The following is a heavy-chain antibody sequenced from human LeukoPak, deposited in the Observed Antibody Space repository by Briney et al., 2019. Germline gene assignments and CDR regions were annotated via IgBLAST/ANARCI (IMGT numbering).Heavy chain of an antibody. J-gene: IGHJ4*02. Sequence: GGSLRLSCAASGNYWMHWVRQVPGKGLVWVSHINSDGSWTSYADSVKGRFIISKDNAKNTVYLQMNSLRAEDTAVYYCVGFYETYWGRGTLVTVSS. D-gene: IGHD2/OR15-2a*01. CDR1: GNYW. CDR3: VGFYETY. CDR2: INSDGSWT. V-gene: IGHV3-74*01.